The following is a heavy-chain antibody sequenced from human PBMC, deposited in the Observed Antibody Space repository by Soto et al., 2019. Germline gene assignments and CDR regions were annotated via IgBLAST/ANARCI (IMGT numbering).Heavy chain of an antibody. CDR2: ISAYNGNT. CDR1: GYTFTSYG. D-gene: IGHD2-21*01. Sequence: QVQLVQSGAEVKKPGASVKVSCKASGYTFTSYGISWVRQAPGQGLEWMGWISAYNGNTNYAQKLQGRDTMTTDTSTSTAYMELRSLRSDDTAVYYCARDYRGDGRTGRRFDPWGQGTLVTVSS. CDR3: ARDYRGDGRTGRRFDP. J-gene: IGHJ5*02. V-gene: IGHV1-18*01.